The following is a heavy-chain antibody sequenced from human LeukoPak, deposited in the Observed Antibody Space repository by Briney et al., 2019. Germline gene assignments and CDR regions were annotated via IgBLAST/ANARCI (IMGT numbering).Heavy chain of an antibody. Sequence: SETLSLTCTVSGGSITGCYWTWIRQPAGKGLEWIGRVSDTGRAYYNPSLERRVTISDTSNNRFSLKVTSVTAADTAVYYCARGTDMTHISGYYSFVYWGQGTLVSVSS. D-gene: IGHD5-12*01. CDR1: GGSITGCY. J-gene: IGHJ4*02. CDR3: ARGTDMTHISGYYSFVY. CDR2: VSDTGRA. V-gene: IGHV4-4*07.